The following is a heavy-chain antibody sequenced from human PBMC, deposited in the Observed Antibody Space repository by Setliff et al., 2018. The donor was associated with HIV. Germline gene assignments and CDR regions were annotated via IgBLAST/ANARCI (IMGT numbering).Heavy chain of an antibody. D-gene: IGHD3-10*01. Sequence: SCKAYGYTFIDYGFCWVRQAPGQGLEWMGWINPYNGKRNYAQSLQGRVTMTTDTSTSTVYMELSSLRSDDTAVYYCARGGYHGFGSYGDYWGQGTLVTVS. V-gene: IGHV1-18*01. J-gene: IGHJ4*02. CDR2: INPYNGKR. CDR1: GYTFIDYG. CDR3: ARGGYHGFGSYGDY.